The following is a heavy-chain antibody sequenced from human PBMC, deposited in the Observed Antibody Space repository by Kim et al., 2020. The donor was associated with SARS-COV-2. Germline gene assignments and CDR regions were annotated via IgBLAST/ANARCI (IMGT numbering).Heavy chain of an antibody. CDR2: IIPIFGTA. CDR3: ARSGYSYGPVDY. J-gene: IGHJ4*02. Sequence: SVKVSCKASGGTFSGYAISWVRQAPGQGLEWMGGIIPIFGTANYAQKFQGRVTITADESTSTAYMELSSLRSEDTAVYYCARSGYSYGPVDYWGQGTLVTVSS. CDR1: GGTFSGYA. V-gene: IGHV1-69*13. D-gene: IGHD5-18*01.